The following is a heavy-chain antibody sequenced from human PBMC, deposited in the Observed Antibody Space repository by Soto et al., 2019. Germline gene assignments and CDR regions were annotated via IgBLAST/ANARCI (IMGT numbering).Heavy chain of an antibody. V-gene: IGHV3-23*01. CDR1: GFTFSSYA. D-gene: IGHD3-16*02. Sequence: EVQLLESGGGLVQPGGSLRLSCAASGFTFSSYAMSWVRQAPGKGLEWVSAISGSGGSTYYADSVKGRFTISRDNSKNKLYLQMNSLRAEDTAVYYCAKDRPRSMITFGGVIGLFDYWGQGTLVTVSS. J-gene: IGHJ4*02. CDR2: ISGSGGST. CDR3: AKDRPRSMITFGGVIGLFDY.